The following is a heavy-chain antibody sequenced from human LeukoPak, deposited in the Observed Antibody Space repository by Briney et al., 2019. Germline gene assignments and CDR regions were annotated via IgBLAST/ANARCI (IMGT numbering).Heavy chain of an antibody. J-gene: IGHJ4*02. CDR1: GFTFSGYA. D-gene: IGHD1-7*01. CDR2: ISGNGAST. CDR3: AKDRGNYEGLYDY. V-gene: IGHV3-23*01. Sequence: GGSLRLSCAASGFTFSGYAMSWVRQAPGKGLEWVSSISGNGASTYYADSVKGRFTISRDNSKNTLYLHMNSLRAEDTAVYYCAKDRGNYEGLYDYWGQGTLVTVSS.